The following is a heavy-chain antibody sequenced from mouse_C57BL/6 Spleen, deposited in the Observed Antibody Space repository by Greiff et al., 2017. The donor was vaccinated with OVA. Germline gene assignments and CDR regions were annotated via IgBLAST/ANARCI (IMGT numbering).Heavy chain of an antibody. D-gene: IGHD2-1*01. J-gene: IGHJ1*03. CDR1: GYTFTSYW. V-gene: IGHV1-52*01. CDR3: TRSRGNYVYFDV. CDR2: IDPSDSET. Sequence: VQLQQPGAELVRPGSSVKLSCKASGYTFTSYWMHWVKQRPIQGLEWIGNIDPSDSETHYNQNFKDKATLTVDKSSSTAYMQLSSLTSEDSAVYYCTRSRGNYVYFDVWGTVTTVTVSS.